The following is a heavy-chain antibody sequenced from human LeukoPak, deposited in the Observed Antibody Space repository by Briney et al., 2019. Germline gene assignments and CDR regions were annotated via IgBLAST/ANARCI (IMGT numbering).Heavy chain of an antibody. CDR3: ARSYGRKFDY. Sequence: GESLKISCKGSGYSFTNYWIAGVRQMPGKGLEWMGVIYPGDSDTRNSPSFQGQATISADKSINTAYLQWSSLKASDTAMYFCARSYGRKFDYWGQGTLVTVSS. CDR2: IYPGDSDT. J-gene: IGHJ4*02. CDR1: GYSFTNYW. D-gene: IGHD2-15*01. V-gene: IGHV5-51*01.